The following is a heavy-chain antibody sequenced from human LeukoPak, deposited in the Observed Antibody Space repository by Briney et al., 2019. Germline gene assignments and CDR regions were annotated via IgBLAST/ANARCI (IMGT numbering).Heavy chain of an antibody. Sequence: ASVKVSCKASGYTFTSYYMHWVRQAPGQGLEWMGIINPSGGSTSYAQRFQGRVTMTRDMSTSTVYMELSSLRSEDTAVYYCARDNSVEDTAWWFDPWGQGTLVTVSS. CDR1: GYTFTSYY. J-gene: IGHJ5*02. D-gene: IGHD4-23*01. CDR2: INPSGGST. CDR3: ARDNSVEDTAWWFDP. V-gene: IGHV1-46*01.